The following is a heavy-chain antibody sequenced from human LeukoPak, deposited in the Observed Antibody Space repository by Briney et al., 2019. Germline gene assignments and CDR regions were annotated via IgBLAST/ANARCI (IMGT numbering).Heavy chain of an antibody. CDR1: GGSISSYY. Sequence: SETLSLTCTVSGGSISSYYWSWIRQPPGKGLEWIGYIYYSGSTNYNPSLKSRVTISVDTSKNQFSLKLSSVTAADTAVYYCARANSSGYYPNWFDPWGQGTLVTVSS. CDR2: IYYSGST. V-gene: IGHV4-59*01. CDR3: ARANSSGYYPNWFDP. D-gene: IGHD3-22*01. J-gene: IGHJ5*02.